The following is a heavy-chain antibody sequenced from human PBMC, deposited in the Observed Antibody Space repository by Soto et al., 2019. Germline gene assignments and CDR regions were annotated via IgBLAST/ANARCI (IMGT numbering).Heavy chain of an antibody. CDR2: IVPRFDSP. V-gene: IGHV1-69*06. J-gene: IGHJ6*02. CDR3: ARDRIQLRLGKYSFNGMDV. Sequence: QVQLVQSGAEMRQPGSSLRVSCKAGGTFSDYAFSWVRQAPGQGLEWMGGIVPRFDSPNYAQKFGGRVTITADTSSSTVYMALSSLRFDDTAVYFCARDRIQLRLGKYSFNGMDVWGQGTTIIVSS. D-gene: IGHD3-16*01. CDR1: GTFSDYA.